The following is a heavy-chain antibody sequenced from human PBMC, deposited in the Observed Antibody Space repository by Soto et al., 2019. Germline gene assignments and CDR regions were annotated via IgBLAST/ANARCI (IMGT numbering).Heavy chain of an antibody. CDR2: IDPSDSYT. Sequence: GESLKISCKGSGYIFTSYWIGWGLQGPGEGLEWMGRIDPSDSYTNYSPSFQGHVTISADKSISTAYLQWSSLKASDTAMYYCASSGYCSSTSCSRFDPWGQGTLVTVSS. CDR1: GYIFTSYW. J-gene: IGHJ5*02. D-gene: IGHD2-2*01. V-gene: IGHV5-10-1*01. CDR3: ASSGYCSSTSCSRFDP.